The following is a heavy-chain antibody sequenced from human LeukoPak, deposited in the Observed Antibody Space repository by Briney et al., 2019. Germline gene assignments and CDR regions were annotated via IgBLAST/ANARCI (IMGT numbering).Heavy chain of an antibody. CDR2: IYYSGST. D-gene: IGHD6-13*01. CDR3: ARVDRMYSSSWYGDAFDI. V-gene: IGHV4-59*01. J-gene: IGHJ3*02. CDR1: GGSISSYY. Sequence: SETLSLTCTVSGGSISSYYWSWIRQPAGKGLEWIGCIYYSGSTNFNPSLKSRVTLSVDTSKNQFSPKLSSVTAADTAVYYCARVDRMYSSSWYGDAFDIWGQGTMVTVSS.